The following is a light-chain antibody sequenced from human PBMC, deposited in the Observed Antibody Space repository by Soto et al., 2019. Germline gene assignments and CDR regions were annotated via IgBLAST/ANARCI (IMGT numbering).Light chain of an antibody. CDR3: SSFASTHTYV. J-gene: IGLJ1*01. V-gene: IGLV2-14*01. CDR2: EVN. Sequence: QSALTQPASVSGSPGQSITISCTGTSSDVAFYNHVSWYQQHPGKAPKLLIYEVNNRPSGVSHRFSGSKSGNTASLTISGRQAEDKADYYCSSFASTHTYVFGTGTKVTVL. CDR1: SSDVAFYNH.